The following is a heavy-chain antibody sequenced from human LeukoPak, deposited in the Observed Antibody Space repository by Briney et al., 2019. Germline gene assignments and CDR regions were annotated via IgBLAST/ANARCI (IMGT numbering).Heavy chain of an antibody. CDR2: ISYDGRNE. V-gene: IGHV3-30*04. CDR3: VREKYCTPTDCLHGRFYFNC. Sequence: GGSLRLSCAASGFAFSTYNMHWVRQAPGKGLEWVAVISYDGRNENHAESVKGRFTISRDNSKNTLYLQMNTLRTEDAALYYCVREKYCTPTDCLHGRFYFNCWGQGTLVTVSS. CDR1: GFAFSTYN. D-gene: IGHD2-8*01. J-gene: IGHJ4*02.